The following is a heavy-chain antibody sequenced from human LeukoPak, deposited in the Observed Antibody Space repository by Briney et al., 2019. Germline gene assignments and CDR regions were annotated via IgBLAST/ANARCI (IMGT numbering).Heavy chain of an antibody. J-gene: IGHJ6*03. CDR1: GYTFTSYG. CDR2: ISAYNGNT. V-gene: IGHV1-18*01. Sequence: ASVKVSCKASGYTFTSYGISWVRQAPGQGLEWMGWISAYNGNTNYAQKFQGRVTMTTDTSTSTAYMELRSLRSDDTAVYYCARRVELGYYYYYYMDVWGKGTTVTVSS. CDR3: ARRVELGYYYYYYMDV. D-gene: IGHD1-7*01.